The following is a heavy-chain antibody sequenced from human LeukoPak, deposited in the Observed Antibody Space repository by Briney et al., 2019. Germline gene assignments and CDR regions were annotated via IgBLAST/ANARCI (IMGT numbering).Heavy chain of an antibody. CDR3: ARDVGYSSSWDPYYYYMDV. Sequence: PSETLSLTCTVSGGSISSYYWSWIRQPPGKGLEWIGYIYYSGSTNYNPSLKSRVTISVDTSKNQFSLKLSSVTAADTAVYYCARDVGYSSSWDPYYYYMDVWGKGTTVTVSS. CDR2: IYYSGST. D-gene: IGHD6-13*01. J-gene: IGHJ6*03. CDR1: GGSISSYY. V-gene: IGHV4-59*01.